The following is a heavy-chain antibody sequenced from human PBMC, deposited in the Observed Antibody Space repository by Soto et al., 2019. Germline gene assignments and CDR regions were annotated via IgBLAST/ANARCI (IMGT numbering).Heavy chain of an antibody. Sequence: QVQLQESGPGLVKPSQTLSLTCTVSGGSISTVDYWWSWIRQSPDMGLEWIGHIYDGGRTYNNPSLQSRVTMRVDTSRSQLSLTLSSVSAADTAVYYCARGPSGDKVDSWGQGTLVTVSS. CDR2: IYDGGRT. CDR1: GGSISTVDYW. J-gene: IGHJ4*02. CDR3: ARGPSGDKVDS. D-gene: IGHD7-27*01. V-gene: IGHV4-30-4*01.